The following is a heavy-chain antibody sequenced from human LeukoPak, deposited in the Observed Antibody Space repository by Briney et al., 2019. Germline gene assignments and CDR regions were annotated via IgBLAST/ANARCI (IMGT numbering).Heavy chain of an antibody. CDR3: ASSSTRGFYDSSGYYPFDY. D-gene: IGHD3-22*01. Sequence: SETLSLTCAVYVGSFSGYYWSWIRQPPGKGLEWIGEINHSGSTNYNPSLKSRVIISVDTSKNQFSLKLSSVTAADTAVYYCASSSTRGFYDSSGYYPFDYWGQGTLVTVSS. J-gene: IGHJ4*02. CDR1: VGSFSGYY. V-gene: IGHV4-34*01. CDR2: INHSGST.